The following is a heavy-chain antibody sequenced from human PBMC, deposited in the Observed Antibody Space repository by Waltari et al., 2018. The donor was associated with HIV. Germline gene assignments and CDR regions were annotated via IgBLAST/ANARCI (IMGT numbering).Heavy chain of an antibody. D-gene: IGHD3-10*01. J-gene: IGHJ4*02. CDR2: IDYRGSS. CDR1: GDSLNSGYYS. CDR3: ARSDGSRSFCVDF. V-gene: IGHV4-30-4*08. Sequence: QVQLQESGPGLVKPSQTLSLTCSVSGDSLNSGYYSCTWIRQSPGKGLEWFGYIDYRGSSYYNPSLRSRVTISVDRSRNQFSLKLTSVTAADTAVYYCARSDGSRSFCVDFWGLGTLVTVSS.